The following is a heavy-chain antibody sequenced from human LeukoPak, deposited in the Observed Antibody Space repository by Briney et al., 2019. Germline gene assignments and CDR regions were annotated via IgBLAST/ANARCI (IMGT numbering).Heavy chain of an antibody. CDR3: ATDHIDQLELRSGWFDP. CDR2: FDPEDGET. D-gene: IGHD1-7*01. V-gene: IGHV1-24*01. J-gene: IGHJ5*02. CDR1: GYTLTELS. Sequence: ASVKVSCKVSGYTLTELSMHWVRQAPGKGLEWMGGFDPEDGETIYAQKFQGRVTMTEDTSTDTAYMELSSLRSEDTAVYYCATDHIDQLELRSGWFDPWGQGTLVTVSS.